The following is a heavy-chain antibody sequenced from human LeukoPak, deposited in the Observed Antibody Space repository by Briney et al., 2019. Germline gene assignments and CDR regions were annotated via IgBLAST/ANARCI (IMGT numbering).Heavy chain of an antibody. J-gene: IGHJ4*02. CDR1: GYTFTGYY. D-gene: IGHD3-22*01. CDR2: INPNSGGT. V-gene: IGHV1-2*02. Sequence: ASVKVSCKASGYTFTGYYMHWVRQAPGQGLEWMGWINPNSGGTNYAQKFQGGVTMTRDTSISTAYMELSRLRSDDTAVYYCARGPYEGMIVVVRVYYFDYWGQGTLVTVSS. CDR3: ARGPYEGMIVVVRVYYFDY.